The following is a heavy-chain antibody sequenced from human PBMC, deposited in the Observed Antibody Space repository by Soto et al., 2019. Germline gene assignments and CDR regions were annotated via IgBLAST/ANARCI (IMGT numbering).Heavy chain of an antibody. CDR2: ITSSNTYI. J-gene: IGHJ4*02. CDR1: GFTFSSYS. D-gene: IGHD4-4*01. V-gene: IGHV3-21*04. CDR3: ANSPDHSWTFDF. Sequence: GGSLRLSCAASGFTFSSYSMSWVRQAPGEGLEWVSSITSSNTYIDYGDSVKGRFTISRDNSKNTLYLQMNSLRAEDTALYYCANSPDHSWTFDFWGQGTLVTVSS.